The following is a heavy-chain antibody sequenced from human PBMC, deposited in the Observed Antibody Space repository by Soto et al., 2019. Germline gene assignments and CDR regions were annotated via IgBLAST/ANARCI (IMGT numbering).Heavy chain of an antibody. J-gene: IGHJ6*02. CDR2: IGTAGDT. CDR3: EREGLYYDSSGYPTSNGMDV. Sequence: PGGSLRLSCAASGFTFSSYDMHWVRQATGKGLEWVSAIGTAGDTYYPGSVKGRFTISRENAKNSLYLQMNSLRAEDTAVYYCEREGLYYDSSGYPTSNGMDVWGQGTTVTVSS. CDR1: GFTFSSYD. D-gene: IGHD3-22*01. V-gene: IGHV3-13*01.